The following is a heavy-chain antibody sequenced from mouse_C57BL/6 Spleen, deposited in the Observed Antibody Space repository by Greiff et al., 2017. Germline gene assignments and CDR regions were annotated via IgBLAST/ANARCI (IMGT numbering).Heavy chain of an antibody. CDR1: GYTFTSYW. CDR3: ARGMDAYYGSTY. J-gene: IGHJ2*01. Sequence: QVQLQQSGAELVKPGASVKLSCKASGYTFTSYWMHWVKQRPGQGLEWIGMIHPNSGSTNYNEKFKSKATLTVDKSSSTAYMQLSSLTSEDSAVYYCARGMDAYYGSTYWGQGTTLTVSS. V-gene: IGHV1-64*01. D-gene: IGHD1-1*01. CDR2: IHPNSGST.